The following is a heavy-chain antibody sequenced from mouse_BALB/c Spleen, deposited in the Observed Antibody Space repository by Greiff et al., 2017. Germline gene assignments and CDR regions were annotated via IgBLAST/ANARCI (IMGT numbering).Heavy chain of an antibody. J-gene: IGHJ4*01. V-gene: IGHV5-4*02. D-gene: IGHD2-12*01. Sequence: EVQLVESGGGLVKPGGSLKLSCAASGFTFSDYYMYWVRQTPEKRLEWVATISDGGSYTYYPDSVKGRFTISRDNAKNNLYLQMSSLKSEDTAMYYCARDQVGYPTTGYYAMDYWGQGTSVTVSS. CDR2: ISDGGSYT. CDR1: GFTFSDYY. CDR3: ARDQVGYPTTGYYAMDY.